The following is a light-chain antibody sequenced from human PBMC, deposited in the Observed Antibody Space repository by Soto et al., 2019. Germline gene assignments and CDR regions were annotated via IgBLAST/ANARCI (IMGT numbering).Light chain of an antibody. CDR1: QTVTSNY. CDR3: RQYASSPST. CDR2: GAA. V-gene: IGKV3-20*01. J-gene: IGKJ1*01. Sequence: EIVLTQSPGTLSLSPGERATLSCRASQTVTSNYLAWYQRKPGQPPRLLIYGAANRATDSPGRFSGSGSGTDFTLTITRLEPEDFAVYNCRQYASSPSTFGQGTKVEIK.